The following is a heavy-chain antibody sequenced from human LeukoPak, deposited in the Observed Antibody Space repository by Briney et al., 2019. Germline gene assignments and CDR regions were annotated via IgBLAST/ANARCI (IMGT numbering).Heavy chain of an antibody. J-gene: IGHJ4*02. V-gene: IGHV4-34*01. D-gene: IGHD3-22*01. CDR2: INHSGST. Sequence: SETLSLTCAVYGGSFSGYYWSWLRQPPGKGLEWIGEINHSGSTNYNPSLKSRVTISVDTSKNQFSLKLSSVTAADTAVYYCASTQSSYYYDSSGWPYWGQGTLVTVSS. CDR1: GGSFSGYY. CDR3: ASTQSSYYYDSSGWPY.